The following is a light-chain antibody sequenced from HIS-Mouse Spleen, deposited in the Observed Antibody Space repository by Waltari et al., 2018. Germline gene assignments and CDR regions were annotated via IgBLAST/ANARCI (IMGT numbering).Light chain of an antibody. CDR2: EGS. J-gene: IGLJ3*02. CDR1: SGHVGSYNI. Sequence: SALTQPASVSGSPGQPTTIACTGTSGHVGSYNIVPWYQQHPGKAPHHMVYEGSKRPSGVSHRFSGSKSRNTASLTISGLQAEDEADYYCCSYAGSSTWVFGGGTKLTVL. V-gene: IGLV2-23*01. CDR3: CSYAGSSTWV.